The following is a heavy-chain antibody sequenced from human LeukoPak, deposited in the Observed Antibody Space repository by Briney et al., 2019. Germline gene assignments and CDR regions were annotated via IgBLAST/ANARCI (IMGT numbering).Heavy chain of an antibody. CDR1: GYTFTSYY. D-gene: IGHD3-22*01. CDR2: INPSGGST. Sequence: GASVKVSCKASGYTFTSYYMHWVRQAPGQGLEWMGIINPSGGSTSYAQKFQGRVTMTRDTSISTAYMELSRLRSDDTAVYYCARDGTLYYYDSSGYYVYWGQGTLVTVSS. J-gene: IGHJ4*02. V-gene: IGHV1-46*01. CDR3: ARDGTLYYYDSSGYYVY.